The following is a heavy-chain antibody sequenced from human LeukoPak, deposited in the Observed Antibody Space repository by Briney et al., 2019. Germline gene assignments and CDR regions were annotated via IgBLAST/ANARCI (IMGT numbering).Heavy chain of an antibody. Sequence: VASVKVSCKASGYTFTSYDINWVRQATGQGLGWMGWMNPNSGNTGYAQKFQGRVTMTRNTSISTAYMELSSLRSEDTAVYYCARGTNAYCSSTSCYRDYYYYMDVWGKGTTVTVSS. V-gene: IGHV1-8*01. CDR3: ARGTNAYCSSTSCYRDYYYYMDV. D-gene: IGHD2-2*01. CDR2: MNPNSGNT. J-gene: IGHJ6*03. CDR1: GYTFTSYD.